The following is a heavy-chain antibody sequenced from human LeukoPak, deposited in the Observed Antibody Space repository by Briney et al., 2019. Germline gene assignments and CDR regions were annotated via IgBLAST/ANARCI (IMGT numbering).Heavy chain of an antibody. J-gene: IGHJ3*02. V-gene: IGHV1-69*05. CDR3: ASPSLEMATIGGHAFDI. CDR2: IIPIFGTA. CDR1: GGTFSSYA. Sequence: AASVKVSCKASGGTFSSYAISWVRQAPGQGLEWMGGIIPIFGTANYAQKFQGRVTITTDESTSTAYMELSSLRSEDTAVYYCASPSLEMATIGGHAFDIWGQGTMVTVSS. D-gene: IGHD5-24*01.